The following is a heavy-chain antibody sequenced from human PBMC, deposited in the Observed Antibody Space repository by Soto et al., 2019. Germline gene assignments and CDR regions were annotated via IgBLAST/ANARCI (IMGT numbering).Heavy chain of an antibody. CDR1: GFTFSSYG. CDR2: ISYDGSNK. J-gene: IGHJ4*02. D-gene: IGHD3-3*01. Sequence: GGSLRLSCAASGFTFSSYGMHWVRQAPGKGLEWVAVISYDGSNKYYADSVKGRFTISRDNSKNTLYLQMNSLRAEDTAVYYCARTYYYFWSVYYTGWRGAENIDYWGQGTLVTVSS. CDR3: ARTYYYFWSVYYTGWRGAENIDY. V-gene: IGHV3-30*03.